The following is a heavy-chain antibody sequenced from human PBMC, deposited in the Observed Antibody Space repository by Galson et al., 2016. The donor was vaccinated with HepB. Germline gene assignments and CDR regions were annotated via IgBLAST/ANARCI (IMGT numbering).Heavy chain of an antibody. D-gene: IGHD3-3*01. CDR1: GFTVSNNY. J-gene: IGHJ6*02. CDR2: IYSGGTT. Sequence: SLRLSCAASGFTVSNNYMTWVRQAPGKGLEYVSVIYSGGTTYYADSVKGRFTISRDNSKNTLYLQMNTLRVEDTAVYYCAKDIQSDFWSGFEPDYYYGMDVWGQGTTVTVSS. V-gene: IGHV3-66*02. CDR3: AKDIQSDFWSGFEPDYYYGMDV.